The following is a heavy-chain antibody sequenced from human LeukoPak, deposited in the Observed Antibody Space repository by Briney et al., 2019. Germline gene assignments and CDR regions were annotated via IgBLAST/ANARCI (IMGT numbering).Heavy chain of an antibody. D-gene: IGHD2-2*01. CDR3: ASLDVVVGRYAFDI. V-gene: IGHV4-31*03. J-gene: IGHJ3*02. Sequence: NPSQTLSLTCTVSGGSISSGGYYWSWIRQHPGKGLEWIGHIYYSGSTYYNPSLKSRVTISVDTSKNQFSLKLSSVTAADTAVYYCASLDVVVGRYAFDIWGQGTMVTVSS. CDR1: GGSISSGGYY. CDR2: IYYSGST.